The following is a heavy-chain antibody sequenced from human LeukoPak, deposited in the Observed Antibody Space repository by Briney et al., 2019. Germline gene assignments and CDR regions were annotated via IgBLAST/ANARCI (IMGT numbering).Heavy chain of an antibody. CDR1: GGTFSSYA. D-gene: IGHD3-3*01. CDR2: IIPIFGTA. V-gene: IGHV1-69*01. Sequence: ASVKVSCKASGGTFSSYAISWVRQAPGQGLEWMGGIIPIFGTANYAQKFQGRVTITADESTSTAYMELSSLRSEDTAVYYCARVGSRITIFGVVIRANWFDPWGQGTLVTVSS. CDR3: ARVGSRITIFGVVIRANWFDP. J-gene: IGHJ5*02.